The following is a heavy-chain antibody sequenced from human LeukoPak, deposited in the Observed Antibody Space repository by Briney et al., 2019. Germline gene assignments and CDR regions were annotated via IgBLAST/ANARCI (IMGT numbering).Heavy chain of an antibody. Sequence: PGGSLRLSCAASGFTFSSYAMHWVRQAPGKGLEWVAVISYDGSNKYYADSVKGRFTISRDNSKNTLYLQMNSLRAEDTAVYYCARDLPLMSSGFNTPSGAFDIWGQGTMVTVSS. D-gene: IGHD3-22*01. CDR1: GFTFSSYA. CDR3: ARDLPLMSSGFNTPSGAFDI. J-gene: IGHJ3*02. CDR2: ISYDGSNK. V-gene: IGHV3-30-3*01.